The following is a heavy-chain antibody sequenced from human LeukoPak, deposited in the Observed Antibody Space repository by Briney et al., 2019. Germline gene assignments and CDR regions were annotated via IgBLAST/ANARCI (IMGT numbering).Heavy chain of an antibody. V-gene: IGHV1-18*01. CDR3: ARAEDPGWFDP. J-gene: IGHJ5*02. Sequence: ASVKVSCKASGYTFTSYDINWVRQAPGQGLEWMGWISAYNGNTNYAQKLQGRVTMTTDTSTSTAYMELRSLRSDDTAVYYCARAEDPGWFDPWGQGTLVTVSS. CDR2: ISAYNGNT. CDR1: GYTFTSYD.